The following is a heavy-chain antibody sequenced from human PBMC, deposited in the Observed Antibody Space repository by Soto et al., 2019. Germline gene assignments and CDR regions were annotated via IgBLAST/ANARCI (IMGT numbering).Heavy chain of an antibody. V-gene: IGHV4-39*01. Sequence: SETLSLTCTVSGGSISSSSYYWGWIRQPPGKGLEWIGSIYYSGSTYYNPSLKSRVTISVDTSKNQFSLKLSSVTAADTAVYYCARHHYGSVASDYWGQGTLVTVSS. J-gene: IGHJ4*02. D-gene: IGHD3-10*01. CDR3: ARHHYGSVASDY. CDR1: GGSISSSSYY. CDR2: IYYSGST.